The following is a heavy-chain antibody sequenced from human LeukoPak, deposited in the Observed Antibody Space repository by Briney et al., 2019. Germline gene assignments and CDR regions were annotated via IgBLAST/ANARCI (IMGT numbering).Heavy chain of an antibody. CDR2: VSSSSSTI. CDR1: GFSFNSFG. CDR3: ARRVDV. J-gene: IGHJ6*04. Sequence: GGSLRLSCAASGFSFNSFGMNWVRQAPGKGLEWVSYVSSSSSTIYYADSVKGRFTISRDNAKNSLYLQMNSLRAEDTAVYYCARRVDVWGKGTTVTVSS. V-gene: IGHV3-48*01.